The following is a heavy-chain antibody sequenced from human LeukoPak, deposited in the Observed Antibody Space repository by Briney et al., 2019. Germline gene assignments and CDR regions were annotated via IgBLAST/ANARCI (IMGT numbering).Heavy chain of an antibody. CDR1: GYSFTSYW. CDR2: IYPGDSDT. V-gene: IGHV5-51*01. D-gene: IGHD3-10*01. Sequence: GESLKISCKGSGYSFTSYWIGWVRQMPGKGLEWMGIIYPGDSDTRYSPSFQGQVTISADKSISTAYLQWSSLKASDTAMYYCARLYYGSGSYYRPHGAFDIWGQGTMVTVSS. J-gene: IGHJ3*02. CDR3: ARLYYGSGSYYRPHGAFDI.